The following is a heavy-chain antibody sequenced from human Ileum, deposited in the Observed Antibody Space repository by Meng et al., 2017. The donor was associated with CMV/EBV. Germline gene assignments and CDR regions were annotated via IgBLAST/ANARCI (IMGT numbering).Heavy chain of an antibody. J-gene: IGHJ4*02. Sequence: LSCAASGFPFSSYAMRWVRQAPGKGLEWVAVISYDGSNKYYADSVKGRFTISRDNSKNTLYLQMNSLRAEDTAVYYCARARSYYFDYWGQGTLVTVSS. D-gene: IGHD1-26*01. CDR3: ARARSYYFDY. CDR2: ISYDGSNK. V-gene: IGHV3-30*04. CDR1: GFPFSSYA.